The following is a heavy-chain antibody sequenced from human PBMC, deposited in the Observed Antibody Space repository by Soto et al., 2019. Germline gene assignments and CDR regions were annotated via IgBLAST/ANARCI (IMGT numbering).Heavy chain of an antibody. CDR2: IKSKTDGGTT. Sequence: PGGSLRLSCAASGFPFSNAWINWVRQAPGKGLEWVGRIKSKTDGGTTDYAAPVKGRFTMSRDDSKNTLYLQMNSLKTEDTAVYYCTTDHPSILWSGLAFDIWGQGTMVTVSS. D-gene: IGHD2-21*01. CDR3: TTDHPSILWSGLAFDI. J-gene: IGHJ3*02. CDR1: GFPFSNAW. V-gene: IGHV3-15*07.